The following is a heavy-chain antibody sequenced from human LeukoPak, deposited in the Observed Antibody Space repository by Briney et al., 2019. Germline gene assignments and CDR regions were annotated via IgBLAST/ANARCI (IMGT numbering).Heavy chain of an antibody. CDR3: ARPWGYYGSGSYYSPFDY. CDR1: GYSFTSYW. V-gene: IGHV5-51*01. Sequence: GESLKISCKGSGYSFTSYWIGWVRQMPGKGLEWMGIIYPGDSDTRYSPSFQGQVTISADKSISTAYLQWSSLKASDTAMYYCARPWGYYGSGSYYSPFDYWGQGTLVTVSS. CDR2: IYPGDSDT. D-gene: IGHD3-10*01. J-gene: IGHJ4*02.